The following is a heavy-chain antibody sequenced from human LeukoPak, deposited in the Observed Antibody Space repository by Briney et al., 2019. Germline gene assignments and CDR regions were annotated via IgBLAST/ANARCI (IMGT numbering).Heavy chain of an antibody. CDR3: AKQLGYCSDGSCYFPY. CDR1: GFSFSTYS. D-gene: IGHD2-15*01. CDR2: ISNNGGYT. J-gene: IGHJ4*02. V-gene: IGHV3-23*01. Sequence: GGSLRLSCAASGFSFSTYSMIWVRQAPGKGLEWVSAISNNGGYTYYADSVQGRFTISRDNSKSTLCLQMNSLRAEDTAVYYCAKQLGYCSDGSCYFPYWGQGTLVTVSS.